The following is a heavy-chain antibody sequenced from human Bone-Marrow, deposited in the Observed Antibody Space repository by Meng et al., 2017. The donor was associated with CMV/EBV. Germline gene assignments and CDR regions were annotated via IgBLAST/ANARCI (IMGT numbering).Heavy chain of an antibody. CDR3: ARLGGFYDFWSGSVPV. V-gene: IGHV3-74*01. CDR2: INSDGSST. CDR1: GFTFSSYW. D-gene: IGHD3-3*01. Sequence: GESLKISCAASGFTFSSYWMHWVRQAPGKGLVWVSRINSDGSSTSYADSVKGRFTISRDNAKNTLYLQMNSLRAEDTAVYYCARLGGFYDFWSGSVPVWGQGTTVTVSS. J-gene: IGHJ6*02.